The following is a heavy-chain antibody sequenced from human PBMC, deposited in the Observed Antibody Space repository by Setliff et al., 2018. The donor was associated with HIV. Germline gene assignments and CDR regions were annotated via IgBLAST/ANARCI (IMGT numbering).Heavy chain of an antibody. V-gene: IGHV4-39*02. CDR1: GGSISSSSYY. CDR2: IYYSGTT. J-gene: IGHJ6*04. CDR3: ARDVGERLDV. Sequence: PSETLSLTCTVSGGSISSSSYYWGWIRQPPGKGLGWIGNIYYSGTTYDNPSLKSRVTISVDTPKNQFSLKLTSVTAADTAVYYCARDVGERLDVWGKGTTVTVSS.